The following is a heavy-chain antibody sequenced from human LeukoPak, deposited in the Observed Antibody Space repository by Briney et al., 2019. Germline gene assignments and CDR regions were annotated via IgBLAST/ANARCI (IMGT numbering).Heavy chain of an antibody. CDR1: GYTFTGYY. J-gene: IGHJ3*02. Sequence: ASVKVSCKTSGYTFTGYYLYWVRQAPGQGLEWVGWIDPNNGGTYYMQKFQGRVTMTRDTTISTAYMELSRLTSDDTAVYYCAKSRWELWGAFDIWGQGTMVTVSS. D-gene: IGHD1-26*01. V-gene: IGHV1-2*02. CDR2: IDPNNGGT. CDR3: AKSRWELWGAFDI.